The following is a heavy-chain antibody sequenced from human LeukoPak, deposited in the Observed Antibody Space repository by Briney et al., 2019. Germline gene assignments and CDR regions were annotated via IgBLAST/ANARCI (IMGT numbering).Heavy chain of an antibody. J-gene: IGHJ5*02. D-gene: IGHD2-2*01. Sequence: SETLSLTCTVSGYSISSGYYWGWIRQPPGKGLEWIGEINHSGSTNYNPSLKSRVTISVDTSKNQFSLKVSSVTAADTAVYYCARGTSYRTRDWFDPWGQGTLVTVSS. CDR1: GYSISSGYY. CDR2: INHSGST. CDR3: ARGTSYRTRDWFDP. V-gene: IGHV4-38-2*02.